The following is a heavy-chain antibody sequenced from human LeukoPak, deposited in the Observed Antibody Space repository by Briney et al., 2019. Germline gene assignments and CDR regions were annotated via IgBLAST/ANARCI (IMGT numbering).Heavy chain of an antibody. CDR2: IIPIFGTA. V-gene: IGHV1-69*01. Sequence: ASVKVSCKASGGTFSSYAISWVRQAPGQGLEWMGGIIPIFGTANYAQKFQGRVTITADESTSTAYMELSSLRSEDTAVYYCAKGLDSGFWSGYYPGSWGQGTLVTVSS. CDR3: AKGLDSGFWSGYYPGS. D-gene: IGHD3-3*01. CDR1: GGTFSSYA. J-gene: IGHJ5*02.